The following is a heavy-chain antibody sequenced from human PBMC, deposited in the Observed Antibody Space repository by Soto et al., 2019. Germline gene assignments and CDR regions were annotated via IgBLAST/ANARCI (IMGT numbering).Heavy chain of an antibody. V-gene: IGHV4-31*03. Sequence: QVQLQESGPGLVKPSQTLSLTCTVSAGSISTFNYYWSWIRHHPEKGLEWIGYISYSGSTFYHSTLKTRVTISLDTSKKQFSLTLTSVTAADTAVYYFARSAQWDGFDPWGQGTMVTVSS. CDR2: ISYSGST. CDR1: AGSISTFNYY. D-gene: IGHD2-8*01. J-gene: IGHJ3*01. CDR3: ARSAQWDGFDP.